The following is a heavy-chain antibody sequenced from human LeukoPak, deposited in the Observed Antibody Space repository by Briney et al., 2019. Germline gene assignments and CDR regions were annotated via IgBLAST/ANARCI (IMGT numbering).Heavy chain of an antibody. CDR1: GYSISTGYY. D-gene: IGHD1/OR15-1a*01. V-gene: IGHV4-38-2*01. CDR2: IYRSGNT. J-gene: IGHJ4*02. CDR3: ARRVAWEHPDGEDYFDY. Sequence: PSETLSLTCAVSGYSISTGYYWGWIRQPPGKGLEWIGIIYRSGNTYYNPSLKSRLTISVDTSRNQFSLKLSSVTAADTAVYYCARRVAWEHPDGEDYFDYWGQGTLVTVSS.